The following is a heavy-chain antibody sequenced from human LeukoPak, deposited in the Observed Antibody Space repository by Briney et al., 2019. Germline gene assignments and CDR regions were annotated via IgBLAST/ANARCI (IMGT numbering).Heavy chain of an antibody. V-gene: IGHV4-61*02. CDR3: ARSYGYSSSWYGSDWFDP. D-gene: IGHD6-13*01. CDR1: GGSIRSGSYY. Sequence: SQTLSLTCTVSGGSIRSGSYYWSWIRQPAGKGLEWIGRIYTSESTNYNPSLKSRVTISVDTSKNQFSLKLSSVTAADTAVYYCARSYGYSSSWYGSDWFDPWGQGTLVTVSS. CDR2: IYTSEST. J-gene: IGHJ5*02.